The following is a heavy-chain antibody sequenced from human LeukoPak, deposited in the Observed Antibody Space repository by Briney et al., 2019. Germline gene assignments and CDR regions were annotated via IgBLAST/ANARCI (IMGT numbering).Heavy chain of an antibody. V-gene: IGHV4-59*01. D-gene: IGHD5-24*01. CDR3: AREVGYTFDY. J-gene: IGHJ4*02. Sequence: PSETLSLTCAVSGGSITRYYWRWIRQPPRKGLEWIGYIYYSGSTNYNPSLKSRVTISVDTSKNQISLKLSSVTAADTAVYYCAREVGYTFDYWGQGTLVTVSS. CDR1: GGSITRYY. CDR2: IYYSGST.